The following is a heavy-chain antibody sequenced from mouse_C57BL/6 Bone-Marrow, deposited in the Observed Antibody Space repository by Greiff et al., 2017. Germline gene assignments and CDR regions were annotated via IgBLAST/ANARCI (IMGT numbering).Heavy chain of an antibody. V-gene: IGHV1-81*01. CDR1: GYTFTSYG. Sequence: QVQLQQSGAELARPGASVKMSCKASGYTFTSYGISWVKQRTGKGLEWIGEIYPRSGNTYYNEKFKGKATLTADKSSSTAYMELRSLTSEDAAVYFCEGGSSPFYAMDYWGQGTSVTVSS. D-gene: IGHD1-1*01. CDR3: EGGSSPFYAMDY. CDR2: IYPRSGNT. J-gene: IGHJ4*01.